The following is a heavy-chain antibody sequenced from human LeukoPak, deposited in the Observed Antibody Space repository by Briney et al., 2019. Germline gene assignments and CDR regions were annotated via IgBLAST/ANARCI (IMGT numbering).Heavy chain of an antibody. Sequence: GGSLRLSCAASGFTFSSYDINWVRQAPGKGLEWVSSISSSSSYIYYADSVKGRFTISRDNAKNSLYLQMNSLRAEDTAVYYCARAPYYYDSSGSYFNYWGQGTLVTVSS. D-gene: IGHD3-22*01. V-gene: IGHV3-21*01. CDR2: ISSSSSYI. J-gene: IGHJ4*02. CDR3: ARAPYYYDSSGSYFNY. CDR1: GFTFSSYD.